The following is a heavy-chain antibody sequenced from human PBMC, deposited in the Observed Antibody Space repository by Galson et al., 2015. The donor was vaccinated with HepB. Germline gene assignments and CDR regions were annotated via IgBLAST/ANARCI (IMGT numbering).Heavy chain of an antibody. CDR2: INPNSGGT. V-gene: IGHV1-2*06. D-gene: IGHD1-14*01. CDR3: ARAGTTWGLFSYYGLDV. Sequence: SVKVPCKASGYTFPAYYVHWVRQAPGQGLEWMGRINPNSGGTNFAQKFQDRVTMTRDKSINTAYLELSRLRTDDTAVYYCARAGTTWGLFSYYGLDVWGQGPTLTVSS. J-gene: IGHJ6*02. CDR1: GYTFPAYY.